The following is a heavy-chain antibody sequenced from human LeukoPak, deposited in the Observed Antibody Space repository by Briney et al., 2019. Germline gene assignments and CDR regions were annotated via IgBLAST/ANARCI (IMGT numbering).Heavy chain of an antibody. Sequence: SETLSLTCTVSGGSISSYYWSWIRQPPGKGLEWIGYIYTSGSTNYNPSLKSRVTISVDMSKNQFSLKLSSVTAADTAVYYCARQAGLSAYFDYWGQGTLVTVSS. CDR3: ARQAGLSAYFDY. CDR1: GGSISSYY. J-gene: IGHJ4*02. D-gene: IGHD3/OR15-3a*01. CDR2: IYTSGST. V-gene: IGHV4-4*09.